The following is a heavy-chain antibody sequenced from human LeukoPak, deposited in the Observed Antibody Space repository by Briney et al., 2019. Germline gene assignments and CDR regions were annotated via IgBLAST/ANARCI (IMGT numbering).Heavy chain of an antibody. CDR2: INAYNGNT. CDR1: GYTFSGYY. D-gene: IGHD3-22*01. CDR3: ARYYYVSSGYSAFDY. Sequence: WASVRVSCRASGYTFSGYYVHWVRQAPGQGLEWMGWINAYNGNTNYAQKLQGRVTMTTDTSTSTAYMELRSLRSDDTAVYYCARYYYVSSGYSAFDYWGQGTLVTVSS. J-gene: IGHJ4*02. V-gene: IGHV1-18*04.